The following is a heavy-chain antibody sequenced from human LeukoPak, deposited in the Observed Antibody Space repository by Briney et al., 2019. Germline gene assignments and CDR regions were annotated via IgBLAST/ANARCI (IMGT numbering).Heavy chain of an antibody. CDR2: VNPGDSDI. D-gene: IGHD6-19*01. J-gene: IGHJ4*02. CDR3: ARRSGYSSGWLLYYFDY. Sequence: GESLKISCKGSGYSFTSYWIGWVRQMPGKGLEWMGIVNPGDSDIRYSPSFQGQVTISADKSISTAYLQWSSLKASDTAMYYCARRSGYSSGWLLYYFDYWGQGTLVTVSS. CDR1: GYSFTSYW. V-gene: IGHV5-51*01.